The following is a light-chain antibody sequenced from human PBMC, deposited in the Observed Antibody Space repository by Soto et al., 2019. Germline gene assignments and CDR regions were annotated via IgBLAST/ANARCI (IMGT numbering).Light chain of an antibody. CDR2: GVS. CDR3: QQRNKWPPVT. V-gene: IGKV3D-20*02. Sequence: EIVLSQSPGTLSLSPGERATLSCRASQSVTNNQFAWFRQKPGQAPRLLIWGVSNRATGIPDRFSGSGSGTDFTLTISRLEPEDFAVYYCQQRNKWPPVTFGGGTKVDIK. CDR1: QSVTNNQ. J-gene: IGKJ4*01.